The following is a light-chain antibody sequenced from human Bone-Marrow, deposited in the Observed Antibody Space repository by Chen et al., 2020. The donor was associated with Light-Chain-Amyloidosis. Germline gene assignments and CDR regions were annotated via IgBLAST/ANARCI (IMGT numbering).Light chain of an antibody. CDR1: NIGSTS. J-gene: IGLJ3*02. CDR2: DDS. CDR3: QVWDRSSDRPV. V-gene: IGLV3-21*02. Sequence: SYVLTQPSSVSVAPGQTATIACGGNNIGSTSVHWYPQTPGQAPLLVVYDDSDRPSGIPERLSGSDSGNPATLTISRVEAGDEADYYCQVWDRSSDRPVFGGGTRLTVL.